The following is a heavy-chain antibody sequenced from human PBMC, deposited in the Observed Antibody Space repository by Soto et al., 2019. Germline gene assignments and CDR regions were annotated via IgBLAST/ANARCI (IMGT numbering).Heavy chain of an antibody. Sequence: QVQLQESGPGLVKPSETLSLTCTVSGGSVSSGSYYWSWIRQPPGKGLEWIGYIYYSGSTNYNPSLKSRVTISVDTSTNQFSLKLSSVTAADTAVYYCARVETYYDWFDPWGQGTLVTVSS. CDR2: IYYSGST. CDR3: ARVETYYDWFDP. V-gene: IGHV4-61*01. D-gene: IGHD3-3*01. J-gene: IGHJ5*02. CDR1: GGSVSSGSYY.